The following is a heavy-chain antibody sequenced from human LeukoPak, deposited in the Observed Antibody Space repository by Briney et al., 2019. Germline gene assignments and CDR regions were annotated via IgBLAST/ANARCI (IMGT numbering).Heavy chain of an antibody. CDR1: GYSISSGYY. CDR3: ARLRGGPAEVDY. Sequence: NTSETLSLTCAVSGYSISSGYYWGWIRQPPGKGLEWIGSIYHSGSTYYNPSLKSRVTISVDTSKNQFPLRLSSVTAADTAVYYCARLRGGPAEVDYWGQGTLVTVSS. CDR2: IYHSGST. D-gene: IGHD3-10*01. V-gene: IGHV4-38-2*01. J-gene: IGHJ4*02.